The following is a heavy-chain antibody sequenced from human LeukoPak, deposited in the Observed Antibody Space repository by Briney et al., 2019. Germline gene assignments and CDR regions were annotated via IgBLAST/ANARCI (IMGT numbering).Heavy chain of an antibody. V-gene: IGHV3-23*01. D-gene: IGHD6-13*01. CDR2: IIPSGHTT. J-gene: IGHJ5*02. Sequence: GGSLRPSCLASGFTFSSHGMNWVRPASGKGPDWVSGIIPSGHTTYYADSVRGRFTISRDNYRNTVYMQMTSLRAEDTAVYYCVRFALTSSLDHWGQGTLVTVSS. CDR1: GFTFSSHG. CDR3: VRFALTSSLDH.